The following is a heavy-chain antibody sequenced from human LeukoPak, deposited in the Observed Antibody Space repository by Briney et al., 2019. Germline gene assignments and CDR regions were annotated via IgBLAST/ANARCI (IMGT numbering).Heavy chain of an antibody. Sequence: PSETLSLTCTVSGGSISSYYWTWIRQPAGKGLEWIGRIYSSGSTSYNPSLKSRVTMSVDKSQNQFSLKLSSVTAADTAVYYCARARDYYDSSSYPNWFDPWGQGTLVTVSS. D-gene: IGHD3-22*01. V-gene: IGHV4-4*07. CDR1: GGSISSYY. J-gene: IGHJ5*02. CDR3: ARARDYYDSSSYPNWFDP. CDR2: IYSSGST.